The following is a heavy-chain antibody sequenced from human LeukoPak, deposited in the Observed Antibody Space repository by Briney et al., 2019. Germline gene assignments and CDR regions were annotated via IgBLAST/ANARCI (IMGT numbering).Heavy chain of an antibody. J-gene: IGHJ6*03. Sequence: GGSLRLSCAASGLTFSNFAMSWVRQPQGKGLVWVSLITGSGGRTFYADSVKGRFTISRDNSRDTLYQQMSSRRADDAAVYYCAKMKGPGLYLHYSMDVWGKGTTVTVSS. D-gene: IGHD2-2*02. CDR3: AKMKGPGLYLHYSMDV. V-gene: IGHV3-23*01. CDR2: ITGSGGRT. CDR1: GLTFSNFA.